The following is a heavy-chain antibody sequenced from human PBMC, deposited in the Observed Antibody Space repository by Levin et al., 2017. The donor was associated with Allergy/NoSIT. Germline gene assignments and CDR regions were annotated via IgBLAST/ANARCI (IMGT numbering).Heavy chain of an antibody. CDR1: GFTFSSYE. Sequence: GESLKISCAASGFTFSSYEMNWVRRAPGKGLEWVSYISNTGSTIYSADSVKGRFTISRDNAKNSLYLHMNSLRAEDTAVYYCARQLGNFWSGYNYFDYWGQGPLVTVSS. CDR2: ISNTGSTI. D-gene: IGHD3-3*01. J-gene: IGHJ4*02. CDR3: ARQLGNFWSGYNYFDY. V-gene: IGHV3-48*03.